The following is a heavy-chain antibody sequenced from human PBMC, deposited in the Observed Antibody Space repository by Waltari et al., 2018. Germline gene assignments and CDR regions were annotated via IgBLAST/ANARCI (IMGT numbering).Heavy chain of an antibody. CDR3: ARHVQADQYDYIWGSYPPGAFDI. Sequence: QLQLQESGPGLVKPSETLSLTCTVSGGSISSSSYYWGWIRQPPGKGLEWIGSIYYSGSTYYNPSLKSRVTISVDTSKNQFSLKLSSVTAADTAVYYCARHVQADQYDYIWGSYPPGAFDIWGQGTMVTVSS. J-gene: IGHJ3*02. CDR2: IYYSGST. D-gene: IGHD3-16*02. CDR1: GGSISSSSYY. V-gene: IGHV4-39*07.